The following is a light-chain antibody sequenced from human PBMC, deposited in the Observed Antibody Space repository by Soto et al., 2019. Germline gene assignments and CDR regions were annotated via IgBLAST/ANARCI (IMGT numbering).Light chain of an antibody. CDR2: EVS. J-gene: IGLJ1*01. V-gene: IGLV2-14*01. CDR1: SSDVGGYKY. Sequence: SALTQPASVSGSPGQSIIISCTGTSSDVGGYKYVSWYQQHPGKAPKVMIYEVSNRPSGVSTRFSGSKSGNTASLTISGLQADDEGDYYCSSYRSIGSLVFGTGTKVTVL. CDR3: SSYRSIGSLV.